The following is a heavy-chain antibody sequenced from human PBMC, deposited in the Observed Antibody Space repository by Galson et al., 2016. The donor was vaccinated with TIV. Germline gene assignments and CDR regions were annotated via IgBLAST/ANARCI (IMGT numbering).Heavy chain of an antibody. CDR1: GYTFSHYY. D-gene: IGHD3-9*01. Sequence: SGYTFSHYYLHWVRQAPGQGLEWMGRINPKNGATDYALKFQGRVTMTRDTSFTTAYLEMSRLRSDDTALYYCARDYDLLTGHSSFDCWGQGTVVTVSS. V-gene: IGHV1-2*06. CDR3: ARDYDLLTGHSSFDC. CDR2: INPKNGAT. J-gene: IGHJ4*02.